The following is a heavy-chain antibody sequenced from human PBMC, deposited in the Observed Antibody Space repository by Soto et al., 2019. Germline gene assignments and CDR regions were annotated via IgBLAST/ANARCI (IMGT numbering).Heavy chain of an antibody. CDR3: ARLTTDDAFDI. V-gene: IGHV3-66*01. CDR2: IYSGGST. CDR1: GFTVSNNY. D-gene: IGHD4-17*01. J-gene: IGHJ3*02. Sequence: EVQLVESGGGLVQPGGSLRLSCAASGFTVSNNYMSWVRQAPGKGLEWVSVIYSGGSTYYADSVKGRFTISRDNSKNTLYLQMNSLRAEDTAVYYCARLTTDDAFDIWGQGTMVTVSS.